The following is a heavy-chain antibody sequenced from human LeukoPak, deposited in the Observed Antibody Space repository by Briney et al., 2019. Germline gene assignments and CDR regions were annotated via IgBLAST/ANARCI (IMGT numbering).Heavy chain of an antibody. Sequence: GGSLRLSCAASGFTFSSYSMNWVRQAPGKGLEWVSSISSSSSYIYYADSVKGRFTISRDNAKNSLYLQMNSLRAEDTAVYYCARDGPRFDSSSIPFDLWGRGTLVTVSS. V-gene: IGHV3-21*01. J-gene: IGHJ2*01. CDR3: ARDGPRFDSSSIPFDL. CDR1: GFTFSSYS. CDR2: ISSSSSYI. D-gene: IGHD6-19*01.